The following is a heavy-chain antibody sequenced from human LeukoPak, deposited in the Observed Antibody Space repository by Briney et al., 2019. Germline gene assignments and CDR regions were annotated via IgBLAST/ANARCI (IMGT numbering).Heavy chain of an antibody. D-gene: IGHD6-19*01. V-gene: IGHV3-21*01. J-gene: IGHJ4*02. CDR3: ARAFDSSGWLYYFDY. Sequence: GGSLRLSCAASGFTFSSYSMNWVRQAPGKGLEWVSSISSSSSYIYYADSVKGRFTISRDNAKNSLYLQMNSPRAEDTAVYYCARAFDSSGWLYYFDYWGQGTLVTVSS. CDR2: ISSSSSYI. CDR1: GFTFSSYS.